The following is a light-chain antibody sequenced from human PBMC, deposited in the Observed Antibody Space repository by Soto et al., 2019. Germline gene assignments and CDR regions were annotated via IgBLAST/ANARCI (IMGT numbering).Light chain of an antibody. J-gene: IGKJ2*01. CDR2: KAS. CDR3: QQYSGHST. V-gene: IGKV1-5*03. Sequence: DIQMTQSPSALSASVGDRVTITCRASQRISRWLAWYQQKPGKAPKVLIYKASTLAGGVPSRFSGSGSGTEYTLTISSLQADDVATYYCQQYSGHSTFGQGTKLEI. CDR1: QRISRW.